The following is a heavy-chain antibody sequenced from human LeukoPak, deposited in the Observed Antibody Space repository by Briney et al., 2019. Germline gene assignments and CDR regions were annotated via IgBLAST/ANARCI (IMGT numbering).Heavy chain of an antibody. CDR3: ARVYSSSSGYYYYGMDV. D-gene: IGHD6-6*01. V-gene: IGHV3-66*01. CDR1: GFTVSTNY. J-gene: IGHJ6*02. CDR2: IYSGGNT. Sequence: GGSLRLSCAASGFTVSTNYMSWVRQAPGKGLEWVSVIYSGGNTYYADSVKGRFTISRDNSKNTLYLQMHSLRAEDTAIYYCARVYSSSSGYYYYGMDVWGQGTTVTVSS.